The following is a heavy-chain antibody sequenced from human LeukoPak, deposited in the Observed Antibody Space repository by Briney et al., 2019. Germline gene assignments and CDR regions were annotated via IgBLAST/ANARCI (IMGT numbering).Heavy chain of an antibody. CDR1: GFTFSSYW. J-gene: IGHJ3*02. D-gene: IGHD3-16*01. Sequence: GGSLRLSCAASGFTFSSYWMYWVRQAPGKGLMWVSRCDSDGSGTTHVDSVKGRFTVSRDNAKNTLYLQMSSLRAEDTAVYYCATSSVWGGAFNIWGQGTMVTVSS. V-gene: IGHV3-74*01. CDR2: CDSDGSGT. CDR3: ATSSVWGGAFNI.